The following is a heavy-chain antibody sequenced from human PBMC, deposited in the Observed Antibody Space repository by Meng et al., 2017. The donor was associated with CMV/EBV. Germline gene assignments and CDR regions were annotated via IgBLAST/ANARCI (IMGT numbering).Heavy chain of an antibody. J-gene: IGHJ6*02. CDR1: GGTFSSYA. D-gene: IGHD2-2*01. V-gene: IGHV1-69*05. CDR3: ARGIVVVPAALSYYYYYGMDA. CDR2: IIPIFGTA. Sequence: SVKVSCKASGGTFSSYAISWVRQAPGQGLEWMGGIIPIFGTANYAQKFQGRVTITTDESTSTAYMELSSLRSEDTAVYYCARGIVVVPAALSYYYYYGMDAWGQGTLVTVSS.